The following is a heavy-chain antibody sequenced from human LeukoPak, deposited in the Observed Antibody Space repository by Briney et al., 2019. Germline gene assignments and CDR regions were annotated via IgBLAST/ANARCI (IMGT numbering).Heavy chain of an antibody. CDR3: AKPPPNCSSTSCYSDS. V-gene: IGHV3-30*18. CDR1: GFTFSSYG. J-gene: IGHJ4*02. CDR2: ISYDGRNK. D-gene: IGHD2-2*02. Sequence: GGSLRLSCATSGFTFSSYGMHWVRQAPGKGLEWVAIISYDGRNKYYADSVKGRFTISRDNSKNTLYLQMNSLRAEDTAVYYCAKPPPNCSSTSCYSDSWGQGTLVTASS.